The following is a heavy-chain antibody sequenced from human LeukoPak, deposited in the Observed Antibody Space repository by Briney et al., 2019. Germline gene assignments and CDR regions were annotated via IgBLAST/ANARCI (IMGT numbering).Heavy chain of an antibody. CDR2: ISTSGSTI. D-gene: IGHD2-2*01. CDR1: GFTFSSYE. Sequence: GGSLRLSCAASGFTFSSYEMNWVRQAPGKGLEWVSYISTSGSTIYYADSVKGRFTISRDNAKNSLYLQMNSLRAEDTAVYYCARRYCSSTSCLLDYWGQGTLVTVSS. CDR3: ARRYCSSTSCLLDY. V-gene: IGHV3-48*03. J-gene: IGHJ4*02.